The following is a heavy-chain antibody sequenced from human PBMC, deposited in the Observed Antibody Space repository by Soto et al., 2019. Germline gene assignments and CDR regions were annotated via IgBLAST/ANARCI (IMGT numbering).Heavy chain of an antibody. Sequence: PSETLSLTCTVSGGSISSGDYYWSWIRQPPGKGLEWIGYIYYSRSAYYNPSLESRVTISVDRSNSQFSLKLSSETAADTAVYYCARNDCYDSGDYRYGPYYLDYWGQGTLITVAS. CDR1: GGSISSGDYY. CDR3: ARNDCYDSGDYRYGPYYLDY. CDR2: IYYSRSA. V-gene: IGHV4-30-4*01. D-gene: IGHD3-22*01. J-gene: IGHJ4*02.